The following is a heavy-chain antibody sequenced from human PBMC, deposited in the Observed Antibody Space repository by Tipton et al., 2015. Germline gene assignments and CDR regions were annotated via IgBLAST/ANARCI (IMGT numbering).Heavy chain of an antibody. Sequence: TLSLTCTVSGGSISSFYWSWIRQPPGKGLEWIGYIFHSGSTRYNPSLRSRVFISIDTSKNQFSLKLRSVTAADTAVYYCARLRVAPTGGGFDYWGQGTLVTVSS. J-gene: IGHJ4*02. V-gene: IGHV4-59*01. CDR2: IFHSGST. CDR1: GGSISSFY. D-gene: IGHD1-1*01. CDR3: ARLRVAPTGGGFDY.